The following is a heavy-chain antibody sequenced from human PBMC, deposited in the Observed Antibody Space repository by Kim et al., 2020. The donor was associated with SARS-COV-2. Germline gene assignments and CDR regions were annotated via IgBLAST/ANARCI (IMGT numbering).Heavy chain of an antibody. D-gene: IGHD3-3*01. CDR1: GYTFTSYG. V-gene: IGHV1-18*01. CDR3: AGSSYDFWSGYPAEYFQH. J-gene: IGHJ1*01. Sequence: ASVKVSCKASGYTFTSYGISWVRQAAGQGLEWMGWISAYNGNTNYAQKLQGRVTMTTDTSTSTAYMELRSLRSDDTAVYYCAGSSYDFWSGYPAEYFQHWGQGTLVTVSS. CDR2: ISAYNGNT.